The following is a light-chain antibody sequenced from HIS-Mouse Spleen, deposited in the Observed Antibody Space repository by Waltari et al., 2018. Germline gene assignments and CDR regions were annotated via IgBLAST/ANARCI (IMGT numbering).Light chain of an antibody. Sequence: QSVLTQPPSASGTPGQRVTISCSGSSSNIGSNYVYGYQQLPGTAPKPLIYRNNQRPSGVPDRFSGSKSGTSASLAISGLRSEDEADYYCAAWDDSLSGWVFGGGTKLTVL. V-gene: IGLV1-47*01. CDR2: RNN. CDR1: SSNIGSNY. J-gene: IGLJ3*02. CDR3: AAWDDSLSGWV.